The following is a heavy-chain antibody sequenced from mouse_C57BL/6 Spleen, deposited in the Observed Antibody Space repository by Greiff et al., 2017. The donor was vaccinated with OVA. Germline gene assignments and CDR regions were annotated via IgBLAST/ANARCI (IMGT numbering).Heavy chain of an antibody. Sequence: VQLKQSGPELVKPGDSVKISCKASGYSFTGYFMNWVMQSHGKSLEWIGRINPYNGDTFYNQKFKGKATLTVDKSSSTAHMELRSLTSEDSSVYYCAREPYYYGSSYLDYWGQGTTLTVSS. J-gene: IGHJ2*01. CDR3: AREPYYYGSSYLDY. D-gene: IGHD1-1*01. CDR1: GYSFTGYF. V-gene: IGHV1-20*01. CDR2: INPYNGDT.